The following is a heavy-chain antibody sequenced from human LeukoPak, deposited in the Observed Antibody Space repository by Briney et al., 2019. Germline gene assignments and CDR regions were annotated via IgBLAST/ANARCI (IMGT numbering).Heavy chain of an antibody. Sequence: GESLRLSCAASGFTFSSYAMSWVRQAPGKGLEWVSTISGSGGSTYYADSVKGRFTISRDNSKNSLYLQMNSLRAEDTAVYYCARDLFGLDALWGRGTLVTVSS. D-gene: IGHD3/OR15-3a*01. J-gene: IGHJ2*01. CDR3: ARDLFGLDAL. CDR2: ISGSGGST. CDR1: GFTFSSYA. V-gene: IGHV3-23*01.